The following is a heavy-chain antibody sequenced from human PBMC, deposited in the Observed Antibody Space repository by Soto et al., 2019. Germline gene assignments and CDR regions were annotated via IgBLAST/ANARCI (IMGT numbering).Heavy chain of an antibody. V-gene: IGHV3-30*18. CDR1: GFTFSSSG. CDR3: AKGHSGGL. D-gene: IGHD6-25*01. CDR2: ISYDGSNK. Sequence: QVQLVESGGGVVQPGRSLRLSCATSGFTFSSSGMQWVRQAPGKGLEWVAVISYDGSNKYYGDSVKGRFTISRDNSKNTLYLQMNSLRTEDTAVYYCAKGHSGGLWGQGTLVTVSS. J-gene: IGHJ4*02.